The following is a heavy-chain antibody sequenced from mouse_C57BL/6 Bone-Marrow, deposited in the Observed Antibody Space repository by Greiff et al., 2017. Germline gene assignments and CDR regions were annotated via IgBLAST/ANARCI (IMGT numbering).Heavy chain of an antibody. Sequence: EVKLMESGGGLVQPKGSLKLSCAASGFSFNTYAMNWVRQAPGQGLEWVARIRSKSNNYATYYADSVKDRFTISRADSESMLSLQMYHLKTADTALYYCVSACYNGSGYLYAMDYWGQGTSLTVSS. CDR3: VSACYNGSGYLYAMDY. J-gene: IGHJ4*01. V-gene: IGHV10-1*01. CDR2: IRSKSNNYAT. D-gene: IGHD1-1*01. CDR1: GFSFNTYA.